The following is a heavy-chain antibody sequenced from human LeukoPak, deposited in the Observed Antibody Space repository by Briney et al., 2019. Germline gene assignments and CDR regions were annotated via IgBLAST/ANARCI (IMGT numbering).Heavy chain of an antibody. CDR2: INPNSGGT. CDR3: ARTPMIVVVITQGYFDY. V-gene: IGHV1-2*02. Sequence: ASVKVSCKASGYTFTGYYMHWVRQAPGQGLEWMGWINPNSGGTNYAQKLQGRVTMTTDTSTSTAYMELRSLRSDDTAVYYCARTPMIVVVITQGYFDYWGQGTLVTVSS. J-gene: IGHJ4*02. CDR1: GYTFTGYY. D-gene: IGHD3-22*01.